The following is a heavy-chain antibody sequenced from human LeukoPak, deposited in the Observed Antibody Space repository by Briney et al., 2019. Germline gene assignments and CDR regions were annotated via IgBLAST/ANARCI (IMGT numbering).Heavy chain of an antibody. Sequence: GGSLRLSCAASGFTFSSYSMNWLRQAPGKGLEWVSSISSSSSYIYYADSVKGRFTIPRDNAKNSLYLQMNRLRAEDTAVYYCARDALVSWLVRPLDYWGQGTLVTVSS. CDR2: ISSSSSYI. CDR1: GFTFSSYS. CDR3: ARDALVSWLVRPLDY. V-gene: IGHV3-21*01. J-gene: IGHJ4*02. D-gene: IGHD6-19*01.